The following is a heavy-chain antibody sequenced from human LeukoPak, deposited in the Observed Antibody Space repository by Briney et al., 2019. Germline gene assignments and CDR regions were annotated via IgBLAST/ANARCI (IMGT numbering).Heavy chain of an antibody. D-gene: IGHD2-15*01. CDR3: ARDFFHGHCSGLTCFLLDS. Sequence: ALVKVSCKASGYTFTRYGITWVRQAPGQGLEWMGWISAYNGNTNYAQKFQGRLTVTTDTSTNTAYMELRSLRPDDTAVYYCARDFFHGHCSGLTCFLLDSWGQGSLVTVSS. CDR2: ISAYNGNT. V-gene: IGHV1-18*01. CDR1: GYTFTRYG. J-gene: IGHJ4*02.